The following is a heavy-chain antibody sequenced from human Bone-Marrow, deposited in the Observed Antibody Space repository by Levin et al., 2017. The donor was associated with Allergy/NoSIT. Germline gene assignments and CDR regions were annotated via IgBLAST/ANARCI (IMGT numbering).Heavy chain of an antibody. D-gene: IGHD5-24*01. V-gene: IGHV4-39*02. CDR1: GGPIRDGEIHN. CDR3: ARGVNLAFDV. J-gene: IGHJ3*01. Sequence: MTSETLSLTCTVSGGPIRDGEIHNWNWIRQPPGKALEWIGSVYYSGSTFYNASLWSRVTMSIDTSKKQFYLKLSSVSAADTAVFYCARGVNLAFDVWGQGTFVAVTS. CDR2: VYYSGST.